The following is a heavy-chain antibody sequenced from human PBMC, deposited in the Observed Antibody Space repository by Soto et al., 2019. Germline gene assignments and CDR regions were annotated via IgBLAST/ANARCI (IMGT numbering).Heavy chain of an antibody. CDR3: XAXILVGATGINDY. Sequence: EVQLVESGGGLVKPGGSLRLSCAASGFTFSNAWMSWVRQAPGKGLEWVGRIKSKTDGGTTDYAAPVKGRFTISRDDSKNTLYLQMNSLKTEDTAVYYCXAXILVGATGINDYWGQGTLVTVSS. J-gene: IGHJ4*02. CDR2: IKSKTDGGTT. D-gene: IGHD1-26*01. V-gene: IGHV3-15*01. CDR1: GFTFSNAW.